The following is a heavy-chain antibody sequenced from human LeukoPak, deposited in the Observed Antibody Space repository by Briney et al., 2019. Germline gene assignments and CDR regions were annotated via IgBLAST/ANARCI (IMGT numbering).Heavy chain of an antibody. J-gene: IGHJ4*02. CDR3: AKNSLPSYYYDSSGYYFDY. V-gene: IGHV3-66*01. CDR2: LSSGGGT. CDR1: GFTVSINY. Sequence: PGGSLRLSCAASGFTVSINYMSWVRQAPGKGLEWVSTLSSGGGTYYVDSVQGRFTVSRDNSKNTLYLQMNSLRAEDTAVYYCAKNSLPSYYYDSSGYYFDYWGQGTLVTVSS. D-gene: IGHD3-22*01.